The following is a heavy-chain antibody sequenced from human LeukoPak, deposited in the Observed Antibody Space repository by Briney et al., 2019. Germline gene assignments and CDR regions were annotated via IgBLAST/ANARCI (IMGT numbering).Heavy chain of an antibody. D-gene: IGHD1-1*01. V-gene: IGHV1-69*13. Sequence: SVKVSCKASGGTLSSYAISWVRQAPGQGLEWMGGIIPIFGTANYAQKFQGRVTITADESTSTAYMELSSLRSEDTAVYYCARDILERRRGYYYYGMDVWGQGTTVTVSS. CDR1: GGTLSSYA. J-gene: IGHJ6*02. CDR3: ARDILERRRGYYYYGMDV. CDR2: IIPIFGTA.